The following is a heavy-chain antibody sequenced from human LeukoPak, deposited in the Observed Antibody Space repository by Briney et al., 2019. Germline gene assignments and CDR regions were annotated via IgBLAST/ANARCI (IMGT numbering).Heavy chain of an antibody. CDR2: INPSGGST. V-gene: IGHV1-46*01. Sequence: ASVKVSCKASGGTFSSYAISWVRQAPGQGLEWMGIINPSGGSTSYAQKFQGRVTMTRDTSTSTVYMELSSLRSEDTAVYYCATVCNPYYYFDYWGQGTLVTVFS. CDR3: ATVCNPYYYFDY. J-gene: IGHJ4*02. CDR1: GGTFSSYA. D-gene: IGHD1-14*01.